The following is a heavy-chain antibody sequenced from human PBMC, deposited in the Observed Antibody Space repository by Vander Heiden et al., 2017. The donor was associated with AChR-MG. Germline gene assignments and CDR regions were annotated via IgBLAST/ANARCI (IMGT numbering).Heavy chain of an antibody. CDR1: GGTFSSYA. D-gene: IGHD1-20*01. J-gene: IGHJ6*02. Sequence: QVQLVQSGAEVKKPGSSVKVSCKASGGTFSSYAISWVRQAPGQGLGWMGGIIPIFGTANYAQKFQGRVTITADESTSTAYMELSSLRSEDTAVYYCARVRVGAITGTTIYYYYGMDVWGQGTTVTVSS. CDR3: ARVRVGAITGTTIYYYYGMDV. CDR2: IIPIFGTA. V-gene: IGHV1-69*01.